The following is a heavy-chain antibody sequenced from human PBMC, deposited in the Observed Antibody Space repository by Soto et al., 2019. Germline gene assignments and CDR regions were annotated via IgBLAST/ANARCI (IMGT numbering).Heavy chain of an antibody. CDR3: VPDIGSVADY. V-gene: IGHV3-21*01. J-gene: IGHJ4*02. Sequence: GGSLRLSCAVSGFIFSGYSMNWVRQAPGKGLEWVSSITSSGTYIKYADSVKGRFTISRDNAKNSLFLLMNSLRVEDTAVYYCVPDIGSVADYWGQGTLVTVSS. D-gene: IGHD2-15*01. CDR2: ITSSGTYI. CDR1: GFIFSGYS.